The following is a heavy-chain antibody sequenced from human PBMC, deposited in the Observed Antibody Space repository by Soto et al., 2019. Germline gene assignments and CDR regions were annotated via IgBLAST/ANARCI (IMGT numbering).Heavy chain of an antibody. CDR1: GGSISSGGYY. D-gene: IGHD6-19*01. CDR2: IYYSGST. V-gene: IGHV4-31*03. CDR3: ARHRSGPKYYFDY. Sequence: QVQLQESGPGLVKPSQTLSLTCTVSGGSISSGGYYWRWIRQHPGKGLEWIGYIYYSGSTYYNPSLKRRVTISVDTSKNQFSLKLSSVTAADTAVYYCARHRSGPKYYFDYWGQGTLVTVSS. J-gene: IGHJ4*02.